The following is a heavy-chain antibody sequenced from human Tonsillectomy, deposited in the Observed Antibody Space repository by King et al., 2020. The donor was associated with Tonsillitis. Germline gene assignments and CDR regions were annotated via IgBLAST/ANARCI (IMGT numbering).Heavy chain of an antibody. CDR1: EFTFSTYA. CDR3: ARGEQLCDMYYGMDF. D-gene: IGHD5-18*01. V-gene: IGHV3-30-3*01. J-gene: IGHJ6*02. CDR2: LSFDGSNE. Sequence: VQLVESGGGVVQPGRSLRLSCAASEFTFSTYAIHWVRQAPGKGLEWVAVLSFDGSNEYYADSVKGRFTISRDNSKNTLYLQMNSLRAEDTAVYYCARGEQLCDMYYGMDFWGQGTTVTVSS.